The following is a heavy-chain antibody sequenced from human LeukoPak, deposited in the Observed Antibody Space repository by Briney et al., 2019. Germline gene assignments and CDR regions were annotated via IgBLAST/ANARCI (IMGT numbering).Heavy chain of an antibody. Sequence: NPGESLKISCKSSGDMFTSYWIGWVRQMPGKGLEWMGIIYPGDSNIKYSPSFQGQVTISADESINTVYLQWSSLKASDTAMYYCARRELGILYYFDFWGQGTLVTVSS. CDR2: IYPGDSNI. J-gene: IGHJ4*02. CDR1: GDMFTSYW. V-gene: IGHV5-51*01. CDR3: ARRELGILYYFDF. D-gene: IGHD7-27*01.